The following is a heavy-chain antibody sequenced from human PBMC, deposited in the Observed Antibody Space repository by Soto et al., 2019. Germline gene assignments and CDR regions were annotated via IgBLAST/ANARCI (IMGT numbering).Heavy chain of an antibody. CDR2: IYYSGST. CDR3: ARQFGWWQQLAHFDY. J-gene: IGHJ4*02. CDR1: GGSISSSSYY. D-gene: IGHD6-13*01. V-gene: IGHV4-39*01. Sequence: QLQLQESGPGLVKPSETLSLTCTVSGGSISSSSYYWGWIRQPPGKVLEWIGSIYYSGSTYYNPSLKSRVTISVDTSKNQFSLKLSSVTAADTAVYYCARQFGWWQQLAHFDYWGQGTLVTVSS.